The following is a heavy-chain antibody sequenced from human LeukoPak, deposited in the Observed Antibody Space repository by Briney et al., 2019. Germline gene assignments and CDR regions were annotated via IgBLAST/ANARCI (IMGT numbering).Heavy chain of an antibody. Sequence: SETLSLTCAVYGGPFSGYYWSWIRQPPGKGLEWIGEINHSGSTNYNPPLKSRVTISVDTSKNQFSLKLSSVTAADTAVYYCARGRYCSGGSCHPNWFDPWGQGTLVTVSS. J-gene: IGHJ5*02. CDR1: GGPFSGYY. D-gene: IGHD2-15*01. CDR3: ARGRYCSGGSCHPNWFDP. CDR2: INHSGST. V-gene: IGHV4-34*01.